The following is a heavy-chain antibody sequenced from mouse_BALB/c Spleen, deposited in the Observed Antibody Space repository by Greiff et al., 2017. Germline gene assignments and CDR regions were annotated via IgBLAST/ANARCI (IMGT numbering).Heavy chain of an antibody. V-gene: IGHV1-14*01. Sequence: EVQLQQSGAELVRPGASVKMSCKASGYTFTSYVMHWVKQKPGQGLEWIGYINPYNDGTKYNEKFKGKATLTSDKSSSTAYMELSSLTSEDSAVYYCARAGKIYAMDYWGQGTSVTVSS. CDR3: ARAGKIYAMDY. D-gene: IGHD2-1*01. J-gene: IGHJ4*01. CDR1: GYTFTSYV. CDR2: INPYNDGT.